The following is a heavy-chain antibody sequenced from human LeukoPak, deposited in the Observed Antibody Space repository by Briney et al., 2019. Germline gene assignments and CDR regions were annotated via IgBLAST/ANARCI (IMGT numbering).Heavy chain of an antibody. CDR3: ARDRGSYLLSKSSNWFDP. J-gene: IGHJ5*02. CDR1: GFTFSSYW. CDR2: INSDGSST. V-gene: IGHV3-74*01. D-gene: IGHD1-26*01. Sequence: GGSLRLSCAASGFTFSSYWMHWVRQAPGKGLVWVSRINSDGSSTSYADSAKGRFTISRDNAKNTLYLQMNSLRAEDTAVYYCARDRGSYLLSKSSNWFDPWGQGTLVTVSS.